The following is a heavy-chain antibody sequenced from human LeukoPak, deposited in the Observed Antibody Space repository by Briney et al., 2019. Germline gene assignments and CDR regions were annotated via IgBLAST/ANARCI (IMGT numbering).Heavy chain of an antibody. CDR2: LRSDGTT. J-gene: IGHJ4*02. V-gene: IGHV3-74*01. CDR3: ARDGSYKFDY. D-gene: IGHD1-26*01. Sequence: GGSLRLSXAASGSTFSNSWMHWVRQTPGKGLVWVSCLRSDGTTTYAESVKGRFTISRDSAKNTLYLQMNSLRAEDTAVYYCARDGSYKFDYWGQGTLVTVSP. CDR1: GSTFSNSW.